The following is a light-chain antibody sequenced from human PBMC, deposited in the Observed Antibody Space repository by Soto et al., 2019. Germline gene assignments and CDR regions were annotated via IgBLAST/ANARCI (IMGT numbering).Light chain of an antibody. J-gene: IGLJ2*01. CDR3: AAWYDSLNGVV. CDR2: SNN. CDR1: SSNIGSTT. Sequence: QSVLTQPPSASGTPGQRVTISCSGSSSNIGSTTVNWYRHLPGTAPKLLIYSNNQRPSGVPERFSGSKYVTSASLAISGLQSEDEDDYYCAAWYDSLNGVVFGGGTKRTVL. V-gene: IGLV1-44*01.